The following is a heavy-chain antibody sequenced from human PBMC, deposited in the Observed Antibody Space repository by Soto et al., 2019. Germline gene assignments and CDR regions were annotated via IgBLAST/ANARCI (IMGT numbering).Heavy chain of an antibody. CDR1: GFTFSMYS. D-gene: IGHD2-21*02. CDR2: IPQEGVDG. J-gene: IGHJ6*02. Sequence: PGGSLRLSCEVSGFTFSMYSMSWVRQSPGKGLEWVAKIPQEGVDGHYADSVKGGFTISRDNGKNSLSLQLNNLRAEDTAVYYPARDHLILPAHDFFYGSDVWGRGATVTVSS. CDR3: ARDHLILPAHDFFYGSDV. V-gene: IGHV3-7*03.